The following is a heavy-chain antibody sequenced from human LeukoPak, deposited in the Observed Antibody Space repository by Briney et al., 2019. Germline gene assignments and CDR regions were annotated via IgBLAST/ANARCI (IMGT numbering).Heavy chain of an antibody. CDR3: ARDAGKWRSVYYYYYGMDV. D-gene: IGHD5-12*01. Sequence: GRSLRLSCAASGFTFSSYAMHWVRQAPGKGLEWVAVISYDGSNKYYADSVKGRFTISRDNSKNTLYLQMNSLRAEDTAVYYCARDAGKWRSVYYYYYGMDVWGQGTTVTVSS. CDR2: ISYDGSNK. V-gene: IGHV3-30*14. CDR1: GFTFSSYA. J-gene: IGHJ6*02.